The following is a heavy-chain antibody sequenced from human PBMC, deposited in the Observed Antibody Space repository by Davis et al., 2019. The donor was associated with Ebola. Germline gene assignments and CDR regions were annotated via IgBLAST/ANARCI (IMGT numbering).Heavy chain of an antibody. Sequence: ASVKVSCKASGYTFNIHHVTWVRQAPGQGLEWTGCINAYNGDTNYAQKFQGRVTMTTDTSTSTVDMELSSLRSEDTAVYYCAMSDSSGDGFDVWGLGTMVTVSS. CDR3: AMSDSSGDGFDV. J-gene: IGHJ3*01. D-gene: IGHD3-22*01. CDR1: GYTFNIHH. CDR2: INAYNGDT. V-gene: IGHV1-18*04.